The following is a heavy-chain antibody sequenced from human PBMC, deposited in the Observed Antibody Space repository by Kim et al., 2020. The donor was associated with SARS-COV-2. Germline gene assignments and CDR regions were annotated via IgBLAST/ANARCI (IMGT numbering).Heavy chain of an antibody. CDR3: ARGFRHMWGTYHHDAFDI. CDR1: GFTFSSHS. Sequence: GGSLRLSCAASGFTFSSHSMNWVRQAPGKGLEWVSSISSSSSYIYYADSVKGLFTISRDNAKNSLYLQMNSLRAEDTAVYYCARGFRHMWGTYHHDAFDIWGQETMDTVSS. V-gene: IGHV3-21*01. CDR2: ISSSSSYI. J-gene: IGHJ3*02. D-gene: IGHD3-16*02.